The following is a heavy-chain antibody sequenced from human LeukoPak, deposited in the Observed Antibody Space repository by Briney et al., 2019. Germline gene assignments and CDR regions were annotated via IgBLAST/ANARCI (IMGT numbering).Heavy chain of an antibody. J-gene: IGHJ4*02. CDR3: ARSCGGDCYSVY. CDR2: IGSTSHFR. V-gene: IGHV3-21*01. CDR1: GLSVGSKY. Sequence: GGSLRLSCPPSGLSVGSKYMSWVRQAAGKVLDWVAWIGSTSHFRYYAYSLKGRVTISRDNAKNALYLQMSSLRVEDTAVYYCARSCGGDCYSVYWGQGTLVTVCS. D-gene: IGHD2-21*02.